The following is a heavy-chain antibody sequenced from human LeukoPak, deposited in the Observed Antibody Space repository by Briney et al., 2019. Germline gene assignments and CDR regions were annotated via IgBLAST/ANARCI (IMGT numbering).Heavy chain of an antibody. CDR2: ISGSGGST. CDR1: GFTFSSYA. J-gene: IGHJ4*02. D-gene: IGHD6-13*01. V-gene: IGHV3-23*01. Sequence: GGSLRLSCAASGFTFSSYAMSWARQAPGKGLEWVSAISGSGGSTYYADSVKGRFTISRDNSKNTLYLQMNSLRAEDTAVYYCAKVRGSRRAYYFDYWGQGTLVTVSS. CDR3: AKVRGSRRAYYFDY.